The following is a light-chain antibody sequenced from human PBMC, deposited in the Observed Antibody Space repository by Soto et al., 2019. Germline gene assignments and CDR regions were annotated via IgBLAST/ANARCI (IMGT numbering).Light chain of an antibody. CDR1: SSDVGGYNY. J-gene: IGLJ1*01. CDR3: SSYTSSSTPYV. CDR2: DVS. V-gene: IGLV2-14*01. Sequence: QSALTQPASVSGSPGQSITISCTGTSSDVGGYNYVSWYQQHPGKAPKLMIYDVSNRPSGVSNRFSGSKSGNTASLTISGLQAEDEAGYYRSSYTSSSTPYVFVTGTKLTVL.